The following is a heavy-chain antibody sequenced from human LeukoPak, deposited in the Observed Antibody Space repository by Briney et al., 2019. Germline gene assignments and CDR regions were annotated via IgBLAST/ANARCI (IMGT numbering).Heavy chain of an antibody. CDR1: GFTVSSNY. CDR3: ASSARFGESYFDY. V-gene: IGHV3-66*01. Sequence: GGSLRLSGAASGFTVSSNYMSWVRQAPGKGLEGGSVIYSGGSTYYADSVQGRFTISRDNSKNTLYLQMNSLRDEDTAVYYCASSARFGESYFDYWGQGTLVAVSS. D-gene: IGHD3-10*01. J-gene: IGHJ4*02. CDR2: IYSGGST.